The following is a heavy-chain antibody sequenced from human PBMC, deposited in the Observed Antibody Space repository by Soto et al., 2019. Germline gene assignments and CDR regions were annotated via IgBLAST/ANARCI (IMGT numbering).Heavy chain of an antibody. D-gene: IGHD3-16*02. V-gene: IGHV3-23*01. J-gene: IGHJ4*02. CDR2: ISGSGGST. Sequence: GSLRLSCAASGFTFSSYAMSWVRQAPGKGLEWVSAISGSGGSTYYADSVKGRFTISRDNSKNTLYLQMNSLRAEDTAVYYCAKVSGYDYIWGSYRYQTLDYWGQGTLVTVSS. CDR3: AKVSGYDYIWGSYRYQTLDY. CDR1: GFTFSSYA.